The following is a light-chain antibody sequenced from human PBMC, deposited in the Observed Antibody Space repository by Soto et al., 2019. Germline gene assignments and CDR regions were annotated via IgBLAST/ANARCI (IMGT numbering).Light chain of an antibody. J-gene: IGLJ1*01. CDR3: QVWDDISDHYV. CDR2: YDS. V-gene: IGLV3-21*04. Sequence: SYELTQPPSVSVAPGETARITCGGSNIGIKSVHWYQQKTGQAHEVVIHYDSDRPSGIPERFSGSNSGITATITIIRVEVEDEADYYCQVWDDISDHYVFGTGTKLTVL. CDR1: NIGIKS.